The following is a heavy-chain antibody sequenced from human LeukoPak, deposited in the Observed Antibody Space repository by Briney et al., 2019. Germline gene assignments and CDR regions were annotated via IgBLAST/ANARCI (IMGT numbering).Heavy chain of an antibody. CDR2: TNSDGSST. J-gene: IGHJ4*02. Sequence: GGSLRLSCAASGFTFSIYWMHWVRQAPGKGLVWVSRTNSDGSSTTYADSVKGRFTISRDNAKNTLYLQMNSLRAEDTAVYYCVRDFQYYFDYWGQGTLVTVSS. V-gene: IGHV3-74*01. CDR3: VRDFQYYFDY. CDR1: GFTFSIYW.